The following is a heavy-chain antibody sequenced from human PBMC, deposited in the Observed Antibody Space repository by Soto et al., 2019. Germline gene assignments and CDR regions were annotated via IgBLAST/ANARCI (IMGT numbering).Heavy chain of an antibody. Sequence: PGGSLRLSCAASGFNVSSYVMNWVRQSPGQGLEWVAVINGRGNSSYYADSVKGRFTISRDNSKDTQFLQMNSLRPDATAIYYCVKKYVGGRFLLGLDVWGRGTAVTVSS. D-gene: IGHD3-10*01. CDR2: INGRGNSS. CDR1: GFNVSSYV. V-gene: IGHV3-23*05. CDR3: VKKYVGGRFLLGLDV. J-gene: IGHJ6*02.